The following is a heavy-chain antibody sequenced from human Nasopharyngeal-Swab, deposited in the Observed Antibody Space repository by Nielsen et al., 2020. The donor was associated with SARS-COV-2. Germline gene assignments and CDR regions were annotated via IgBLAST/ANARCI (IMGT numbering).Heavy chain of an antibody. CDR3: ASSTAAGTNYYYYYMDV. D-gene: IGHD6-13*01. CDR2: INAGNGNT. V-gene: IGHV1-3*01. J-gene: IGHJ6*03. Sequence: WVRQAPGQRLEWMGWINAGNGNTKYSQKFQGRVTITRDTSASTAYMELSSLRSEDTAVYYRASSTAAGTNYYYYYMDVWGKGTTVTVSS.